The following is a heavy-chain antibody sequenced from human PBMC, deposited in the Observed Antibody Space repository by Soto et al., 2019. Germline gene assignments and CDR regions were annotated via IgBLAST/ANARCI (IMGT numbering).Heavy chain of an antibody. J-gene: IGHJ5*02. CDR2: IYYSGST. CDR1: GGSISSSSYY. Sequence: PSETLSLTCTVSGGSISSSSYYWGWIRQPPGKGLEWIGSIYYSGSTYYNPSLKSRVTISVDTSKNQFSLKLSSVTAADTAVYYCARAPPHIVVVTATRRRFNWFDPWGQGTLVTVSS. CDR3: ARAPPHIVVVTATRRRFNWFDP. D-gene: IGHD2-21*02. V-gene: IGHV4-39*01.